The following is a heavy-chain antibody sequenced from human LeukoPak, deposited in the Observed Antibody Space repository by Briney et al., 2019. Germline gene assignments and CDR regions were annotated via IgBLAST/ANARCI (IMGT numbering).Heavy chain of an antibody. Sequence: GGSLRLSCAASGFTFSDYYMSWIRQAPGKGLEWVSYNSSSGSTIYYADSVKGRFTISRDNAKNSLYLQMNSLRAEDTAVYYCARELYCGSTSCPFDYWGQGTLVTVSS. CDR3: ARELYCGSTSCPFDY. D-gene: IGHD2-2*01. CDR1: GFTFSDYY. V-gene: IGHV3-11*04. CDR2: NSSSGSTI. J-gene: IGHJ4*02.